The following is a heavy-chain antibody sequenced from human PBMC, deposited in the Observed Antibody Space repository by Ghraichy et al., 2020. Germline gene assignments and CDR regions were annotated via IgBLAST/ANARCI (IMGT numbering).Heavy chain of an antibody. CDR2: INPNSGGT. D-gene: IGHD2-15*01. Sequence: ASVKVSCKASGYTFTGYYMHWVRQAPGQGLEWMGWINPNSGGTNYAQKFQGWVTMTRDTSISTAYMELSRLRSDDTAVYYCARDAQGLDIVVVAERPWYFDLWGRGTLVTVSS. V-gene: IGHV1-2*04. CDR1: GYTFTGYY. J-gene: IGHJ2*01. CDR3: ARDAQGLDIVVVAERPWYFDL.